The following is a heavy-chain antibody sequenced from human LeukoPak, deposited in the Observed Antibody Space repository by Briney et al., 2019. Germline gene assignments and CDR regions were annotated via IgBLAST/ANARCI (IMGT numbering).Heavy chain of an antibody. Sequence: PGGSLRLSCAASGFTFSSNYMSWVRQAPGKGLEWVSVIYSGGSTYYADSVKGRFTISRDNSKNTLYLQMNSLRAEDTAVYYCARTTSLVTTINYYYMDVWGKGTPVTVSS. D-gene: IGHD2-21*02. CDR1: GFTFSSNY. J-gene: IGHJ6*03. CDR3: ARTTSLVTTINYYYMDV. CDR2: IYSGGST. V-gene: IGHV3-53*01.